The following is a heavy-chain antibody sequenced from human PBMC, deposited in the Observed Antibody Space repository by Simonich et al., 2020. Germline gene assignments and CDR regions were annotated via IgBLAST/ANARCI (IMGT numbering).Heavy chain of an antibody. Sequence: QVQLVESGGGVVQPGRSLRLSCSASGFTFSSYGMHGVRQAPGKGLEWVAVIWYDGSNKYYADSVKGRFTISRDNSKNTLYLQMNSRRAEDTAVYYCARDLESSSWYWFDPWGQGTLVTVSS. J-gene: IGHJ5*02. CDR3: ARDLESSSWYWFDP. D-gene: IGHD6-13*01. V-gene: IGHV3-33*01. CDR2: IWYDGSNK. CDR1: GFTFSSYG.